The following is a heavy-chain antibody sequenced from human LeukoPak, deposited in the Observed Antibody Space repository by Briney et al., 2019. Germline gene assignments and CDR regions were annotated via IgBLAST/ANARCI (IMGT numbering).Heavy chain of an antibody. CDR2: ISSSSSYI. D-gene: IGHD3-16*01. CDR3: ARDVGTGGSPDY. Sequence: GGSLRLSCAASGFTFSSYTMNWVRQAPGKGLEWVSSISSSSSYIYYADSVKGRFTISRDNSKNTLYLQMNSLRAEDTAVYYCARDVGTGGSPDYWGQGTLVTVSS. CDR1: GFTFSSYT. J-gene: IGHJ4*02. V-gene: IGHV3-21*01.